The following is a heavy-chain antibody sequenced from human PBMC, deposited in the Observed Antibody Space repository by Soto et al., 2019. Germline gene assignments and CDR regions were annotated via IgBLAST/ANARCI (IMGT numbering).Heavy chain of an antibody. CDR2: INHSGST. V-gene: IGHV4-34*01. J-gene: IGHJ6*04. CDR3: ARANPKRIAAHPTRCGIDV. Sequence: SSETLSLTCAVYGGSFSGYYWSWIRQPPGKGLEWIGEINHSGSTNYNPSLKSRVTISVDTSKNQFSLKLSSVTAADTAVYYCARANPKRIAAHPTRCGIDVWGKATTVTVAS. CDR1: GGSFSGYY. D-gene: IGHD6-6*01.